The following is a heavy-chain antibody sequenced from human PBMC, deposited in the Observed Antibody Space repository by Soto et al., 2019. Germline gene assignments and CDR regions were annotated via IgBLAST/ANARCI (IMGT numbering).Heavy chain of an antibody. V-gene: IGHV1-69*02. CDR1: GGTFSSYT. CDR2: IIPILDIT. CDR3: ANTEEYASGLQPTGY. D-gene: IGHD6-25*01. J-gene: IGHJ4*02. Sequence: QVQLVQSAAEVKKPGSSVKVSCKASGGTFSSYTISWVRQAPGQGPEWMGRIIPILDITNYAQKFQGRVTITADKSTSTAYMELSSLRSEDTAMYYCANTEEYASGLQPTGYWGQGTLVTVSS.